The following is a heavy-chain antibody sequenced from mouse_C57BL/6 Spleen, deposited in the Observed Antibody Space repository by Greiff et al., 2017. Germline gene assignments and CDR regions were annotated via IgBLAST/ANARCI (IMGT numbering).Heavy chain of an antibody. Sequence: DVQLQESGPGLVKPSQSLSLTCSVTGYSITSGYYWNWIRQFPGNKLEWMGYIRYDGSNNYNPSLKNRISITRDTSQNQFFLKLNSLTTEDTATYYCARGDDYYGSSGFAYWGQGTLVTVSA. CDR1: GYSITSGYY. CDR3: ARGDDYYGSSGFAY. CDR2: IRYDGSN. V-gene: IGHV3-6*01. D-gene: IGHD1-1*01. J-gene: IGHJ3*01.